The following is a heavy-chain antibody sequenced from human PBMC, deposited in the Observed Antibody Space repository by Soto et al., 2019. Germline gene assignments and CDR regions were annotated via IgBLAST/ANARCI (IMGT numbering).Heavy chain of an antibody. V-gene: IGHV4-30-4*01. CDR1: GGSISSGDYY. Sequence: SETLSLTCTVSGGSISSGDYYWSWIRQPPGKGLEWIGYIYYSGSTYYNPSLKSRVTISVDTSKNQFSLKLSSVTAADTAVYYCARGRDGPWDYYFDYWGQGTLVTVST. CDR3: ARGRDGPWDYYFDY. CDR2: IYYSGST. J-gene: IGHJ4*02. D-gene: IGHD1-26*01.